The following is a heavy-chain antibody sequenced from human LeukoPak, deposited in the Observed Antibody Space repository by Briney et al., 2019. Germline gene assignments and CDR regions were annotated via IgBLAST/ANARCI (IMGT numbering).Heavy chain of an antibody. D-gene: IGHD6-25*01. CDR3: AKESPRIAAAGTQKKLLDY. J-gene: IGHJ4*02. CDR2: INPNSGGT. CDR1: GYTFTGYH. Sequence: GASVKVSCKPSGYTFTGYHIHWVRQAPGQGLEWMGWINPNSGGTNFAQKFKGRVTMTRDTSISTVYMDLTRLISDDTAVYYCAKESPRIAAAGTQKKLLDYWGQGNLGTVSS. V-gene: IGHV1-2*02.